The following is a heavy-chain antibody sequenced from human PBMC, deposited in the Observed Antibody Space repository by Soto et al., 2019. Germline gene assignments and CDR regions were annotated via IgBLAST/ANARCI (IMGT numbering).Heavy chain of an antibody. CDR2: INAGNGNT. CDR3: ARAITVAKIRVVGY. J-gene: IGHJ4*02. D-gene: IGHD5-12*01. CDR1: GYTFTSYA. Sequence: ASVKVSCKASGYTFTSYAMHWVRQAPGQRLEWMGWINAGNGNTKYSQKFQGRVTITRDTSASTAYMELSSLRSEDTAVYYCARAITVAKIRVVGYWGQGTMVTSPQ. V-gene: IGHV1-3*01.